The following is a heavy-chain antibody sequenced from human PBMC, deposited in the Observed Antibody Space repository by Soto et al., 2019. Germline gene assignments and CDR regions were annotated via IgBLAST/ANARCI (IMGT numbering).Heavy chain of an antibody. CDR2: IKSKTDGGTT. Sequence: GGSLRLSCXASGFTFSNAWMNWVRQAPGKGLEWVGRIKSKTDGGTTDYAAPVKGRFTISRDDSKNTLYLQMNSLKTEDTAVYYCARGYCSGGSCLSRTSAFDYWGQGTLVTVSS. CDR3: ARGYCSGGSCLSRTSAFDY. CDR1: GFTFSNAW. D-gene: IGHD2-15*01. J-gene: IGHJ4*02. V-gene: IGHV3-15*07.